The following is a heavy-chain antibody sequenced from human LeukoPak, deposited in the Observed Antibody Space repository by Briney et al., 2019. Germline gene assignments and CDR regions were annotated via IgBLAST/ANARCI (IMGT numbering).Heavy chain of an antibody. CDR2: IYSGGST. CDR1: GFTVSSSY. CDR3: ARASDPWLQLT. V-gene: IGHV3-53*01. J-gene: IGHJ5*02. D-gene: IGHD5-24*01. Sequence: GGSLRLSCAASGFTVSSSYMSWVRQAPGKGLEWVSVIYSGGSTYYADSVKGRFTISRDNSRNTLYLQMNSLRAEDTAVYYCARASDPWLQLTWGQGTLVTVSS.